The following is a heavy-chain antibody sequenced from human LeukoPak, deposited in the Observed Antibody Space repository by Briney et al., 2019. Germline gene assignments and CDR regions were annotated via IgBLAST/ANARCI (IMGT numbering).Heavy chain of an antibody. CDR3: AREGYDFWSGYSIDY. D-gene: IGHD3-3*01. V-gene: IGHV4-59*01. CDR2: IYYSGST. J-gene: IGHJ4*02. CDR1: GGSISSYY. Sequence: PSETLSLTCTVSGGSISSYYWSWIRQPPGKGLEWIGYIYYSGSTNYNPSLKGRVTISVDTSKNQFSLKLSSVTAADTAVYYCAREGYDFWSGYSIDYWGQGTLVTVSS.